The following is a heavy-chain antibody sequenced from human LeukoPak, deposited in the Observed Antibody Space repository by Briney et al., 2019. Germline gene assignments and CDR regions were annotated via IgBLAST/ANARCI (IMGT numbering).Heavy chain of an antibody. Sequence: ETSETLSLTCTVSGGSISSYYWSWIRQPPGKGLEWIGYIYYSGSTNYNPSLKSRVTISVDTSKNQFSLKLSSVTAAGTAVYYCATLPHTAWGQGTLVTVSS. J-gene: IGHJ5*02. CDR3: ATLPHTA. CDR1: GGSISSYY. V-gene: IGHV4-59*01. D-gene: IGHD3-16*02. CDR2: IYYSGST.